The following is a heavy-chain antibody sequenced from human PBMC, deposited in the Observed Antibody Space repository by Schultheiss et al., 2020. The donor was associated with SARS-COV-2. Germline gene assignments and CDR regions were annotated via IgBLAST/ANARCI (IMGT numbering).Heavy chain of an antibody. CDR2: IRSIAYGATT. CDR1: GGSISSYY. D-gene: IGHD1-1*01. J-gene: IGHJ4*02. V-gene: IGHV3-49*03. CDR3: TRDPNDLAYFSPSLQEGYYFDY. Sequence: QTLSLTCTVSGGSISSYYWSWFRQAPGKGLEWVGFIRSIAYGATTEYAASVKGRFTISRDDSKSIAFLHMNSLKTEDTAVYYCTRDPNDLAYFSPSLQEGYYFDYWGQGTLVTVSS.